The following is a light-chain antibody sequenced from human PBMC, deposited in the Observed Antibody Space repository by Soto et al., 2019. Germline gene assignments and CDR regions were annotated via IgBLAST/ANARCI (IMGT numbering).Light chain of an antibody. Sequence: EIVLTQSPGTLSLSPGERATLSCRASQSVSSSFLAWYQQKPGQAPRLLIYDASSRATGIPDRFSGSGSWTDCTLPISRLEPEDFAVYYCQQYGGSPFTFGQGTKLAIK. J-gene: IGKJ2*01. CDR1: QSVSSSF. V-gene: IGKV3-20*01. CDR2: DAS. CDR3: QQYGGSPFT.